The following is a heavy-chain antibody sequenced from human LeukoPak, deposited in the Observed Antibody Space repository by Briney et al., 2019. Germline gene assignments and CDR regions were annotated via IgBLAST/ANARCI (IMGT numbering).Heavy chain of an antibody. V-gene: IGHV3-21*01. D-gene: IGHD6-19*01. CDR1: GFTFSSYS. J-gene: IGHJ4*02. Sequence: SGGSLRLSCAASGFTFSSYSMNWVRQAPGKGLEWVSSISSSSSYIYYADSVKGRFTISRDNAKNSLYLQMNSLRAEDTAVYYCARERNLEIAVAGTIFDYWGQGTLVTVSS. CDR3: ARERNLEIAVAGTIFDY. CDR2: ISSSSSYI.